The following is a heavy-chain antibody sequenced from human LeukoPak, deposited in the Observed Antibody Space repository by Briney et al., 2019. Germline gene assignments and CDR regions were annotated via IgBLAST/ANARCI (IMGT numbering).Heavy chain of an antibody. D-gene: IGHD6-25*01. CDR1: GYIFTNYY. J-gene: IGHJ4*02. V-gene: IGHV1-46*01. CDR3: ARVGSAAATADY. Sequence: ASVKVSCKASGYIFTNYYMHWVRQAPGEGLEWMGIINPTGGSTSYAQKFQGRITMTSDTSTSTVYMELSSLRSDDTAVYFCARVGSAAATADYWGQGTLVTVSS. CDR2: INPTGGST.